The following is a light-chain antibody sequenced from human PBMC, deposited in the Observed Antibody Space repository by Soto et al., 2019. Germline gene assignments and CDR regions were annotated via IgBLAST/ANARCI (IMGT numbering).Light chain of an antibody. CDR3: QQSYSTLWT. V-gene: IGKV1-39*01. J-gene: IGKJ1*01. Sequence: DLQMTQSPSSLSASVGDRVTITCRASQSISTYLNWYQQKPGKAPNLLIYGASSLQSGVPSRFRGSGSGTDFTLTISSLQPEDFATYYCQQSYSTLWTFGQGTKVEI. CDR2: GAS. CDR1: QSISTY.